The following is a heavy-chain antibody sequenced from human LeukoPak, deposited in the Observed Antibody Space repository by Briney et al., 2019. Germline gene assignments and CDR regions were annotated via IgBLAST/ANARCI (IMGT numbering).Heavy chain of an antibody. CDR2: ITSSGGST. CDR3: ARASFGVIVGPDY. CDR1: GFIFKNCA. Sequence: GGSLRLSCAASGFIFKNCAMNWVRQAPGKGLEWVSAITSSGGSTYYADSVKGRFTISRDNSKNTLSLQMNSLRAEDTAVYYCARASFGVIVGPDYWGQGTLVTVSS. J-gene: IGHJ4*02. D-gene: IGHD3-3*01. V-gene: IGHV3-23*01.